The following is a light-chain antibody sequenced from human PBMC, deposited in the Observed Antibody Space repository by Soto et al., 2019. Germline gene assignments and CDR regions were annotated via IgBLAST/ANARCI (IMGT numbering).Light chain of an antibody. V-gene: IGKV1-39*01. CDR3: QQPYRTPIT. J-gene: IGKJ5*01. Sequence: DIQMTQSPSSLSASVGDRVTITCRASQNINRHLNWYQQKPGKAPKLLIYAASSLQSGVLSSFSGSRSGTDCTLTINSLQPDDIAIYHCQQPYRTPITFGQGTRLDIK. CDR2: AAS. CDR1: QNINRH.